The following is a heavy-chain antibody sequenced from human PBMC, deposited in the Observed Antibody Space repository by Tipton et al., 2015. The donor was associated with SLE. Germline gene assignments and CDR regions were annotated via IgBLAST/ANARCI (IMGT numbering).Heavy chain of an antibody. CDR1: GGSISSSSYY. J-gene: IGHJ5*02. Sequence: LRLSCTVSGGSISSSSYYWGWIRQPPGKGLEWIGSIYYSGSTYYNPSLKSRVTISVDTSKNQFSLKLSSVTAADTAVYYCARSWATVTWGQGTLVTVSS. CDR3: ARSWATVT. D-gene: IGHD4-17*01. CDR2: IYYSGST. V-gene: IGHV4-39*01.